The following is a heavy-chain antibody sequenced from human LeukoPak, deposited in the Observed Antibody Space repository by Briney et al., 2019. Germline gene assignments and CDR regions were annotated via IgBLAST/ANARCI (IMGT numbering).Heavy chain of an antibody. CDR2: IYSTGST. J-gene: IGHJ4*02. Sequence: PGGTLRLSCAASGFTFSSYGMSWVRQAPGKGLEWVSVIYSTGSTYYADSVKGRFTISRDNSKNTLYLQMNSLRAEDTAVYYCSTIDYWGQGTLVTVSS. CDR1: GFTFSSYG. CDR3: STIDY. V-gene: IGHV3-66*01.